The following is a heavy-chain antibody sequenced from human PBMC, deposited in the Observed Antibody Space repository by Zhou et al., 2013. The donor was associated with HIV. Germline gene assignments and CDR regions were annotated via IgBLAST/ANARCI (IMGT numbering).Heavy chain of an antibody. D-gene: IGHD3-22*01. CDR3: ARCYYDNSGCDY. V-gene: IGHV1-69*13. CDR2: VIPVSGAT. CDR1: GYTLADLA. Sequence: QVQLVQSGPEVKPPGASVRVSCKVFGYTLADLAIHWVRLPPGQGLEWMGGVIPVSGATRFPQKFQGRVAITAAESTSTAYMELSSLRSEDTAVYYCARCYYDNSGCDYWGQGTLVTVSS. J-gene: IGHJ4*02.